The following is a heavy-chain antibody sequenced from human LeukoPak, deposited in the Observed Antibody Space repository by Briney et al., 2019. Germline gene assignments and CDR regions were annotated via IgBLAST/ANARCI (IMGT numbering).Heavy chain of an antibody. J-gene: IGHJ6*02. V-gene: IGHV1-2*06. CDR3: ARDSPGDDFWSGYSVLWFLGMDV. Sequence: VSVKVSCKASGYTFTGYYMHWVRQAPGQGLEWMGRINPNSGGTNYAQKFQGRVTMTRDTSTSTVYMELSSLRSEDTAVYYCARDSPGDDFWSGYSVLWFLGMDVWGQGTTVTVSS. CDR2: INPNSGGT. D-gene: IGHD3-3*01. CDR1: GYTFTGYY.